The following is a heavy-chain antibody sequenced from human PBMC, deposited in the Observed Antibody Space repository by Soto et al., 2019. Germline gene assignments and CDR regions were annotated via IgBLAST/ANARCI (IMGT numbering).Heavy chain of an antibody. D-gene: IGHD4-17*01. V-gene: IGHV3-33*01. CDR1: GFTFSSYG. Sequence: QVQLVESGGGVVQPGRSLRLSCAASGFTFSSYGMHWVRQAPGKGLEWVAVIWYDGSNKYYADSVKGRFTISRDNSKNTLYLQMNSLRAEDTAVYYCARGTTVTTVSRLGMDVWGQGTTVTVSS. CDR3: ARGTTVTTVSRLGMDV. CDR2: IWYDGSNK. J-gene: IGHJ6*02.